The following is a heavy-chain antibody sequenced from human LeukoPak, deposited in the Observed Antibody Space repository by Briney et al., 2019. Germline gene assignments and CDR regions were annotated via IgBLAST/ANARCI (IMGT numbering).Heavy chain of an antibody. D-gene: IGHD3-16*02. J-gene: IGHJ4*02. CDR2: IYTSGST. Sequence: SETLSLTCTVSGGSISSGSYYWSWIRQPAGKGLEWIGRIYTSGSTNYNPSLKSRVTISLDTSKNQFSLKLSSVTAADTAVYYCARYSLHDYVWGSYRQTFAFDYWGQGTLVTVSS. V-gene: IGHV4-61*02. CDR1: GGSISSGSYY. CDR3: ARYSLHDYVWGSYRQTFAFDY.